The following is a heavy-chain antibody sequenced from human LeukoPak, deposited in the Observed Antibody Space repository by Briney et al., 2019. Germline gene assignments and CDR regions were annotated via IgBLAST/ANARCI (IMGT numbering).Heavy chain of an antibody. Sequence: PGGSLRLSCAASGFTFSSYWMNWARRAPGKGPEWVASINHNGNVNYYVDSVKGRFTISRDNAKNSLYLQMSNLRAEDTAVYFCARGGGLDVWGQGATVTVSS. CDR1: GFTFSSYW. CDR3: ARGGGLDV. J-gene: IGHJ6*02. D-gene: IGHD3-16*01. CDR2: INHNGNVN. V-gene: IGHV3-7*03.